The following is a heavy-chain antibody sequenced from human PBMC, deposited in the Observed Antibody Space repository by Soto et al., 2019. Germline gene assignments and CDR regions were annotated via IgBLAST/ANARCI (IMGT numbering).Heavy chain of an antibody. CDR3: AKDITSISYYDSSGYSVFDY. D-gene: IGHD3-22*01. J-gene: IGHJ4*02. CDR2: ISYAGSNK. V-gene: IGHV3-30*18. CDR1: GLTFSSYG. Sequence: QVQLVESGGGVVQPGRSLILSCAASGLTFSSYGMYWVRQAPGKGLEWVAVISYAGSNKYYADSVKGRFTISRDNSKNTLHLQMNSLRAEDTAVYYFAKDITSISYYDSSGYSVFDYWGQGTLVTVSS.